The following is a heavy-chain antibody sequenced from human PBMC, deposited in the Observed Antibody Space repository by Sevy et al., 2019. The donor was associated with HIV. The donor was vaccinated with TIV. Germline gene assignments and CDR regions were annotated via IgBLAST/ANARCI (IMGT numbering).Heavy chain of an antibody. J-gene: IGHJ6*02. Sequence: GGSLRLSCAASGFTFSDYYMSWIRQAPGKGLEWVSYISSSGSTIYYADSVKGRFTISRDNAKNSLYLQMNSLRVEDTAVYYCARDTPLRRVAYYYGMDVWGQGTTVTVSS. CDR2: ISSSGSTI. D-gene: IGHD3-3*01. CDR3: ARDTPLRRVAYYYGMDV. CDR1: GFTFSDYY. V-gene: IGHV3-11*04.